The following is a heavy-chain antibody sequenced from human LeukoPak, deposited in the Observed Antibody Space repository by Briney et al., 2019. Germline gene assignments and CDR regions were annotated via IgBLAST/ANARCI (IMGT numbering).Heavy chain of an antibody. CDR1: GFTFSSYA. Sequence: PGGSLRLSCAASGFTFSSYAMSSVRQAPGKGVEWVSAISGSGGSTYYPASAKGRFTISRDNSKNTLYLQMNSLRAEDTAVYYCAKAEGVYYDILTGYSYYFDYWGQGTLVTVSS. V-gene: IGHV3-23*01. J-gene: IGHJ4*02. D-gene: IGHD3-9*01. CDR2: ISGSGGST. CDR3: AKAEGVYYDILTGYSYYFDY.